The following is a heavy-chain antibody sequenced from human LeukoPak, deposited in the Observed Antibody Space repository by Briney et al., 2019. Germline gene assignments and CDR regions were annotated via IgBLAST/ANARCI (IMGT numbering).Heavy chain of an antibody. CDR3: ARGGSSSFLDS. D-gene: IGHD6-6*01. CDR1: GLSFSTFP. V-gene: IGHV3-33*01. Sequence: PGTSLRLSCAASGLSFSTFPLHWARQAPGKGLEWVALIPYDGSNKNYADSVKGRFTISRDISKNTLYVQKNSLRAEDTAVYFCARGGSSSFLDSWGQGTLVTVSS. CDR2: IPYDGSNK. J-gene: IGHJ4*02.